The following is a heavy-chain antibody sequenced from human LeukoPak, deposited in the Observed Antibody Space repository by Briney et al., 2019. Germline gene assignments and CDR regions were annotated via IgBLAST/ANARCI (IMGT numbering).Heavy chain of an antibody. D-gene: IGHD3-22*01. Sequence: SETLSLTCAVYGGSFSGYYWSWIRQPPGKGLEWIGEINHSGSTNYNPSLKSRVTISVDTSKNQFSLKLSSVTAADTAVYYCARGSKITMIVARCPRAFDIWGQGTMVTVSS. CDR1: GGSFSGYY. CDR2: INHSGST. J-gene: IGHJ3*02. V-gene: IGHV4-34*01. CDR3: ARGSKITMIVARCPRAFDI.